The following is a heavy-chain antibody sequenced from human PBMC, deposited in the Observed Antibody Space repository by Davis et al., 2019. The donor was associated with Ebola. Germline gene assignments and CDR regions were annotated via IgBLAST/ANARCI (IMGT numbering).Heavy chain of an antibody. CDR1: GGSISSGGYY. V-gene: IGHV4-31*03. CDR2: IYYSGST. CDR3: AGGHDYYYYGMDV. J-gene: IGHJ6*02. Sequence: SETLSLTCTVSGGSISSGGYYWSWIRQHPGKGLEWIGYIYYSGSTYYNPSLKSRVTISVDTSKNQFSLKLSSVTAADTAVYYCAGGHDYYYYGMDVWGQGTTVTVSS.